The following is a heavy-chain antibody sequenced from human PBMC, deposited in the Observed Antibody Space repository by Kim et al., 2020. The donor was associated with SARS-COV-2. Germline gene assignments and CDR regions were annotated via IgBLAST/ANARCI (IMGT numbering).Heavy chain of an antibody. D-gene: IGHD4-17*01. J-gene: IGHJ6*02. Sequence: GGSLRLSCAASGFTFSSYSMNWVRQAPGKGLEWVSYISSSSSTIYYADSVKGRFTISRDNAKNSLYLQMNSLRDEDTAVYYCAREMENDYGDYVYYYGMDVWGQGTTVTVSS. CDR1: GFTFSSYS. CDR2: ISSSSSTI. V-gene: IGHV3-48*02. CDR3: AREMENDYGDYVYYYGMDV.